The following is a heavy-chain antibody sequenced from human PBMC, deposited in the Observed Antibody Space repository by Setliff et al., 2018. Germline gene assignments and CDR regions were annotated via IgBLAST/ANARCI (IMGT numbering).Heavy chain of an antibody. D-gene: IGHD3-10*01. V-gene: IGHV1-18*01. CDR1: GYSFSDYG. Sequence: GASVRSPCKASGYSFSDYGISWVRQAPGQGLEWMGWINSYNGNTNYARKFQGRVTMTTDTSTSTAHMELRSLTSDDTAVYYCARHGSSGKFDASDIWGQGTMVTVSS. J-gene: IGHJ3*02. CDR2: INSYNGNT. CDR3: ARHGSSGKFDASDI.